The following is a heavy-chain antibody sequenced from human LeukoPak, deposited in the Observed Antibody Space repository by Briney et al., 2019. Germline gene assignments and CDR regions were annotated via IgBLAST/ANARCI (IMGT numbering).Heavy chain of an antibody. CDR3: GSPRTFSGRNVLDM. D-gene: IGHD3-10*02. J-gene: IGHJ3*02. CDR2: INSDGRST. V-gene: IGHV3-74*01. CDR1: GFTVSSNY. Sequence: GGSLRLSCAASGFTVSSNYMSWVRQAPGKGLVWVSRINSDGRSTGYADSVKGRFTISRDNAKNTLYLQMNSLRVEDTAVYYCGSPRTFSGRNVLDMWGQGTMVTVSS.